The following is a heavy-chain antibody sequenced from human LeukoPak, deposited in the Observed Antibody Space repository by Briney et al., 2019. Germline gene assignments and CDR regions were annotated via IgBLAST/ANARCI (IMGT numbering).Heavy chain of an antibody. CDR1: GFTFSDYY. J-gene: IGHJ6*02. V-gene: IGHV3-11*01. Sequence: GGSLRLSCAASGFTFSDYYMSWIRQAPGKGLEWVSYLSSSGSTIYYADSVKGRFTISRDNAKNSLYLQMNSLRAEDTAVYYCARETIELNYYYYYGMDVWGQGTTVTVSS. CDR3: ARETIELNYYYYYGMDV. CDR2: LSSSGSTI. D-gene: IGHD1-1*01.